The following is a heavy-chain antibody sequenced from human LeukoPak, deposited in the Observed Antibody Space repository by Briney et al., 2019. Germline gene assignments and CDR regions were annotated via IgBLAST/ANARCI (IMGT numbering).Heavy chain of an antibody. CDR3: ARGVGSSWSFDP. V-gene: IGHV3-53*01. D-gene: IGHD6-13*01. Sequence: PGGSLRLSCTASDFTVIGKYMGWVRQALGKGLEWVSNIYAGGETSYADSVKGRFTISRDNSKNTLYLQMNSLRTEDTAVYYCARGVGSSWSFDPWGQGTLVTVSS. J-gene: IGHJ5*02. CDR2: IYAGGET. CDR1: DFTVIGKY.